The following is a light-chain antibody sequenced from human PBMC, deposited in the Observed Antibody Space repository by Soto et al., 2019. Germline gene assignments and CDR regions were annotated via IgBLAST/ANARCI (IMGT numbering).Light chain of an antibody. CDR3: QQYNSYSS. V-gene: IGKV3-20*01. J-gene: IGKJ1*01. Sequence: ELVLTQSPGTLSLSPGERATLSCRASQSVSNNYLAWYQQKPGQAPRLLIYGASNRATGIPDRFSGSGSGTEFTLTISSLQPDDFATYYCQQYNSYSSFGQGTKVDI. CDR2: GAS. CDR1: QSVSNNY.